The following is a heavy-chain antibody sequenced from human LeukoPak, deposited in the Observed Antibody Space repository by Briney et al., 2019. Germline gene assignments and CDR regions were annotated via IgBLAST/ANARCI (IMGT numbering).Heavy chain of an antibody. J-gene: IGHJ4*02. D-gene: IGHD3-9*01. CDR1: GFTLSNAY. V-gene: IGHV3-15*01. CDR3: TTGGMDDILTGYYKGDFDY. CDR2: IKSKTDGGTT. Sequence: GGSLRLSCAASGFTLSNAYMSWVRQAPGKGLEWVGRIKSKTDGGTTDYAAPVKGRFTISRDDSKNTLYLQMNSLKTEDTAVYYCTTGGMDDILTGYYKGDFDYWGQGTLVTVSS.